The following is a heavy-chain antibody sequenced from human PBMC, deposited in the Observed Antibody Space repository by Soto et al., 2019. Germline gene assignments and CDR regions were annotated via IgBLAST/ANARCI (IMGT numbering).Heavy chain of an antibody. CDR3: ARGPSGDKIDY. CDR2: IYDGGTT. J-gene: IGHJ4*02. V-gene: IGHV4-30-2*05. Sequence: LRLSCAASGFTFSTYAMNWIRQSPDKGLEWIGHIYDGGTTYSSPSLKGRVTISADTSETQFSLKLSSVSAADTAVYYCARGPSGDKIDYWGQGIQVTVSS. D-gene: IGHD7-27*01. CDR1: GFTFSTYA.